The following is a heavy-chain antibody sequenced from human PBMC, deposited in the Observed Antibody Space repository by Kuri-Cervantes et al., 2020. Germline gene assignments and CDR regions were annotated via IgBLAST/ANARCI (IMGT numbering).Heavy chain of an antibody. D-gene: IGHD2-21*02. Sequence: LSLTCAASGFTFSSYSMNWVRQAPGKGLEWVSYISSSSSTIYYADSVKGRFTISRDNAKNSLYLQMNSLRAEDTAVYYCARVGVTDDYWGQGTLVTVSS. J-gene: IGHJ4*02. V-gene: IGHV3-48*01. CDR2: ISSSSSTI. CDR3: ARVGVTDDY. CDR1: GFTFSSYS.